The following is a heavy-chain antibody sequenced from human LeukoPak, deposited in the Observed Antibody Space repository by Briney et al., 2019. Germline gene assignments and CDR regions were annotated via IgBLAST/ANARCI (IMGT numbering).Heavy chain of an antibody. CDR2: ISSSGSTI. CDR1: GFTFSSYE. V-gene: IGHV3-48*03. CDR3: ARSLRNAFDI. D-gene: IGHD3-3*01. Sequence: GGSLRLSCAASGFTFSSYEMNWVRQAPGKGLEWVSYISSSGSTIYYADSVKGRFTISSDNANNSLYLQMNSLRAEDTAVYYCARSLRNAFDIWGQGTMVTVSS. J-gene: IGHJ3*02.